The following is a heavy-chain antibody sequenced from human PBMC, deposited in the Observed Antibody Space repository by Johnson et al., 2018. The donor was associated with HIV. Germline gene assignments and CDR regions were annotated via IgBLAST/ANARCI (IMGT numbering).Heavy chain of an antibody. J-gene: IGHJ3*02. Sequence: EVQLVESGGGVVRPGGSLRLSCAASGFTFDDYGMSWVRQAPGKGLEWVSGISWNSGSIGYADSVKGRFTISRDNAKNSLYLQMNSLRAEDTAVYYCANFGDDSRKDRPKTHDAFDIWGQGTMVTVSS. D-gene: IGHD3-22*01. CDR3: ANFGDDSRKDRPKTHDAFDI. V-gene: IGHV3-20*04. CDR2: ISWNSGSI. CDR1: GFTFDDYG.